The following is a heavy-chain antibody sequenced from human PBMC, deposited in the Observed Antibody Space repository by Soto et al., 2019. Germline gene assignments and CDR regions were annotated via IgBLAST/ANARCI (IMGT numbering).Heavy chain of an antibody. D-gene: IGHD1-26*01. Sequence: PGGSLRLSCAASGFTFSSYAMSWVRQAPGKGLEWVSAISGSGGSTYYADSVKGRFTISRDNSKNTLYLQMNSLRAEDTAVYYCAKHSGSYRGHGMDVWGQGTTVTVSS. CDR1: GFTFSSYA. J-gene: IGHJ6*02. CDR3: AKHSGSYRGHGMDV. CDR2: ISGSGGST. V-gene: IGHV3-23*01.